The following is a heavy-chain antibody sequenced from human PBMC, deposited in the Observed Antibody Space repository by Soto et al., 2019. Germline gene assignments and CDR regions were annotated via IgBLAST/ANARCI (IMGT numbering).Heavy chain of an antibody. Sequence: ASVKVSCKASGGTFSSYAISWVRQAPGQGLEWMGGIIPIFGTANYAQKFQGRVTITADESTSTAYMELSSLRSEDTAVYYCAREANLDGYSSSWYETNFDYWGQGTLVTVSS. CDR1: GGTFSSYA. J-gene: IGHJ4*02. V-gene: IGHV1-69*13. CDR3: AREANLDGYSSSWYETNFDY. CDR2: IIPIFGTA. D-gene: IGHD6-13*01.